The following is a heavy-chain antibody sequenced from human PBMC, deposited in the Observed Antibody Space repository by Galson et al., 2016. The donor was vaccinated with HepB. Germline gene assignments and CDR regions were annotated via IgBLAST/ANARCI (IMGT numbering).Heavy chain of an antibody. Sequence: SLRLSCAASGFSFSSYSMNWIRQAPGKGLEWVSSITSRSNYIHYADSVKGRFTISRDNAKKSLYLQMDSLRVEDTAMYYCERDVSGYSGVQWGQGTLVTVS. J-gene: IGHJ4*02. D-gene: IGHD5-12*01. CDR1: GFSFSSYS. CDR2: ITSRSNYI. CDR3: ERDVSGYSGVQ. V-gene: IGHV3-21*01.